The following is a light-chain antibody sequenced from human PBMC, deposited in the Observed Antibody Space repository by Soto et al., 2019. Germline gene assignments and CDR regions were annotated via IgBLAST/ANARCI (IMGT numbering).Light chain of an antibody. CDR1: SSDIGKYKV. V-gene: IGLV2-23*01. CDR2: EAT. J-gene: IGLJ3*02. CDR3: CSYVGSSLWL. Sequence: QSALTQPASVSGSPGQSITISCIGASSDIGKYKVVSWYQHHPGKAPKLLIYEATKRPSGVSDRFSGSKSDNTASLTISGLQAEDEADYYCCSYVGSSLWLLGGGTKLTVL.